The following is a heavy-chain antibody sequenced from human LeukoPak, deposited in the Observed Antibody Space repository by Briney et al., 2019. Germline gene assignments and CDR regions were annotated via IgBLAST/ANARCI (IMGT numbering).Heavy chain of an antibody. J-gene: IGHJ5*02. V-gene: IGHV4-4*07. D-gene: IGHD2-15*01. Sequence: PSETLSLTCTVSGGSISSYYWSWIRQPAGKGLEWIGRIYTSGSTNYNPSLKSRVTMSVDTSKNQFSLKLSSVTAADTAVYYCARDPLYCSGGSCYPGWFDPWGQGTLVTVSS. CDR3: ARDPLYCSGGSCYPGWFDP. CDR2: IYTSGST. CDR1: GGSISSYY.